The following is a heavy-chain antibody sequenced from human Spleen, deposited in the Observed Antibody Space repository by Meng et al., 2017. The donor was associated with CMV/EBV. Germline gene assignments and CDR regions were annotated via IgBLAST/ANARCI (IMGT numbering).Heavy chain of an antibody. Sequence: GESLKISCAASGFTFSSYWMSWVRQAPGKGLEWVANIKQGGSEKYYVDSVKGRFTISRDNAKNSLYLQMNSLRAEDTAVYYCAKDFYYFDYWGQGTLVTVSS. CDR2: IKQGGSEK. D-gene: IGHD3-3*01. V-gene: IGHV3-7*01. CDR3: AKDFYYFDY. J-gene: IGHJ4*02. CDR1: GFTFSSYW.